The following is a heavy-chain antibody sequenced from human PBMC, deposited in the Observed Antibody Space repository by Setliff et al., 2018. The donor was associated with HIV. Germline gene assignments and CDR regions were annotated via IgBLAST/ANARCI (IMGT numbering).Heavy chain of an antibody. J-gene: IGHJ6*03. CDR2: MNPDSGNT. CDR3: ARTRSGGSSVYYYYYMDV. CDR1: GYTSTSYD. Sequence: ASVQVSCKASGYTSTSYDINWVRQATGQGLEWMGWMNPDSGNTGSAQNFQGRLTITWNTSISTAYMELGSLGFDDTAVYFCARTRSGGSSVYYYYYMDVWGQGTAVTVSS. V-gene: IGHV1-8*01. D-gene: IGHD2-15*01.